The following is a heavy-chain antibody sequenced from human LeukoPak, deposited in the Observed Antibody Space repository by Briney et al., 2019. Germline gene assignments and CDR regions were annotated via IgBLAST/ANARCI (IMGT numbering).Heavy chain of an antibody. Sequence: GGSLRLSCEASGFTFSSYAFHWVRQAPGKGLEWVAFLSSDGNSKYYADSVKGRFTISRDNSKNSLYLQMNSLRAEDTAVYYCARDRSSSSIFDYWGQGTLVTVSS. J-gene: IGHJ4*02. CDR2: LSSDGNSK. CDR3: ARDRSSSSIFDY. CDR1: GFTFSSYA. D-gene: IGHD6-13*01. V-gene: IGHV3-30-3*01.